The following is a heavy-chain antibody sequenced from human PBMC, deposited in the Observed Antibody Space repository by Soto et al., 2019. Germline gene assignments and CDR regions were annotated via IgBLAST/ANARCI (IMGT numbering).Heavy chain of an antibody. D-gene: IGHD2-2*01. CDR3: ASAEPLGTSCYRDY. CDR1: GYTFTSYG. J-gene: IGHJ4*02. V-gene: IGHV1-18*04. Sequence: ASVKVSCKASGYTFTSYGISWVRQAPGEGLEWMGWISAYNGNTNYAQKLQVRVTMTTDTSASTAYMELRSLGSDDTAVYYCASAEPLGTSCYRDYWAQGTLVPVPS. CDR2: ISAYNGNT.